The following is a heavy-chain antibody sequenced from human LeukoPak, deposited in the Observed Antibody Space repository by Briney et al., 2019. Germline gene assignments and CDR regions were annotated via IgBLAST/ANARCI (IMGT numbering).Heavy chain of an antibody. V-gene: IGHV3-7*03. CDR1: GFPFSSYS. CDR2: IKPDGTTK. J-gene: IGHJ4*02. Sequence: GGSLRLSCAASGFPFSSYSMTWVRQAPGKGLEWVANIKPDGTTKFYVDSVKGRFTISRDNALNPLYLQMNSLRAEDTAIYYCARSIPYGTTWYGRSDYWGQGTLVTVSS. CDR3: ARSIPYGTTWYGRSDY. D-gene: IGHD6-13*01.